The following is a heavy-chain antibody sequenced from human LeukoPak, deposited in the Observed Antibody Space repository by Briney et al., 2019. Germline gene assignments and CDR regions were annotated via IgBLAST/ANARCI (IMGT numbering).Heavy chain of an antibody. CDR3: ARDLIVVVVAATSPHWFDP. CDR1: GYTFTGYY. Sequence: GASVKVSCKASGYTFTGYYIHWVRQAPGQGLEWMGRIIPILGIANYAQKFQGRVTITADKSTSTAYMELSSLRSEDTAVYYCARDLIVVVVAATSPHWFDPWGQGTLVTVSS. J-gene: IGHJ5*02. V-gene: IGHV1-69*04. CDR2: IIPILGIA. D-gene: IGHD2-15*01.